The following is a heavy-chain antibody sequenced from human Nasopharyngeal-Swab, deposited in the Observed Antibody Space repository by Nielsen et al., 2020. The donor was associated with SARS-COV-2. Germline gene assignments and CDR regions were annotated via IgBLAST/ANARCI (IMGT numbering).Heavy chain of an antibody. J-gene: IGHJ4*02. V-gene: IGHV3-30*18. D-gene: IGHD1-26*01. CDR1: GFTFSSYG. CDR2: ISYDRSNK. CDR3: AKPHGGATYSPFFNY. Sequence: GGSLRLSCAASGFTFSSYGMHWVRQAPGKGLEWVAVISYDRSNKYYADSVKGRFTISRDNSKNTLYLQMNSLRAEDTAVYYCAKPHGGATYSPFFNYWGQGTLVTVSS.